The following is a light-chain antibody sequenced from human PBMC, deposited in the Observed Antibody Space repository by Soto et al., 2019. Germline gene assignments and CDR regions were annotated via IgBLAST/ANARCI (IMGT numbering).Light chain of an antibody. J-gene: IGLJ2*01. CDR2: DDR. Sequence: SYELTQPPSVSVAPGQTARITCGGNTIGSKSVHWYQQKPGQAPVLVVYDDRDRPSGIPERFSGSNSGNTATLTISRVEAGDEADYSCQVWDSSSDPPVFGGGTKVTVL. CDR3: QVWDSSSDPPV. V-gene: IGLV3-21*02. CDR1: TIGSKS.